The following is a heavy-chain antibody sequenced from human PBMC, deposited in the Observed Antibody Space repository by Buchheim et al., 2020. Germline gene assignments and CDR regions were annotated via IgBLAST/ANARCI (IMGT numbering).Heavy chain of an antibody. CDR1: GFTFINYG. CDR2: ISYDGSNK. V-gene: IGHV3-30*03. J-gene: IGHJ4*02. D-gene: IGHD6-19*01. CDR3: AREYFPSSGAYFFDS. Sequence: QVQLVESGGGVVQPGGSLRLSCAASGFTFINYGMYWVRQAPGKGLECVAFISYDGSNKYYADSVKGRFPISRDNSKNTLYLQMNSLRVEDTAVYYCAREYFPSSGAYFFDSWGQGTL.